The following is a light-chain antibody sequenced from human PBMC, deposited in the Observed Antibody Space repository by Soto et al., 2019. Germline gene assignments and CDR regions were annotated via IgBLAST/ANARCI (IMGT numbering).Light chain of an antibody. J-gene: IGKJ1*01. CDR3: QQYNNWLRT. CDR1: RTVHSN. Sequence: EIVMSQSPATVSVSPGDRVTLSCRASRTVHSNVAWYQHKPGQAPRLLIYGASFRATGMPARFSGSGFGTEFTLTISSLQSEDFAVYYCQQYNNWLRTFGQGTKVDIK. V-gene: IGKV3-15*01. CDR2: GAS.